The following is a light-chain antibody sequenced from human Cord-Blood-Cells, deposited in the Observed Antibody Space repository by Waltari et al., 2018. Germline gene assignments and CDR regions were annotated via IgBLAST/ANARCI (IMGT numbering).Light chain of an antibody. CDR2: DAS. CDR1: QSVSSY. Sequence: EIVLTQSPATLSLSPGERATLSGRASQSVSSYLAWYQQKPGQAPRLLNYDASNRATSIPARFSGSGSGTDFTLTISSLEAEDFAVYYCQQRSNWVYTFGQGTKLEIK. J-gene: IGKJ2*01. CDR3: QQRSNWVYT. V-gene: IGKV3-11*01.